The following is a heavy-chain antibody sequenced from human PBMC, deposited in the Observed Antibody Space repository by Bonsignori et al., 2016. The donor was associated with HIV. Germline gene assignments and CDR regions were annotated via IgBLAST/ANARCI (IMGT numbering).Heavy chain of an antibody. D-gene: IGHD7-27*01. CDR3: ARPVRLTGDLRLDWFDA. Sequence: WVRQAPGQGLLEWIGRINPNSGGTILAQKFQGRVAMTWDTSSSTAYMELTRLTSDDTAVYYCARPVRLTGDLRLDWFDAWGQGTLVTVSS. J-gene: IGHJ5*02. CDR2: INPNSGGT. V-gene: IGHV1-2*02.